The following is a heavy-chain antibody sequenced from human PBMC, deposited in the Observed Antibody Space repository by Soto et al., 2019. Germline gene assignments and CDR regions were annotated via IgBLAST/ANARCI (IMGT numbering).Heavy chain of an antibody. CDR2: ISSSSNYI. CDR3: ARDGTAYYFYMDV. V-gene: IGHV3-21*01. Sequence: PGGSLRLSCAASGFTRSSYAINWVRQAPGKGLEWVSSISSSSNYIYYADSVRGRFTISRDNAENSVSLEMNSLRAEDTAVYYCARDGTAYYFYMDVWGKGTTVTVSS. CDR1: GFTRSSYA. J-gene: IGHJ6*03.